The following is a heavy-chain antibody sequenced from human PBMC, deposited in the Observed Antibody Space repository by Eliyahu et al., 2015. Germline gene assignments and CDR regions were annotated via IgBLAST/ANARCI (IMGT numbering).Heavy chain of an antibody. CDR2: VSGFNGHT. V-gene: IGHV1-18*04. CDR3: ARYCGGTGWSCSQDVAFDL. CDR1: GYTFTAYG. J-gene: IGHJ3*01. D-gene: IGHD2-21*01. Sequence: QVQLVQSGAEVKKPGASVKVSCKVFGYTFTAYGXSWVRQAPEQGLEWMGWVSGFNGHTQYAQKFQGRVTMTTDTSTSTSYMELGSLRSDDTALYYCARYCGGTGWSCSQDVAFDLWGQGTMVTVSS.